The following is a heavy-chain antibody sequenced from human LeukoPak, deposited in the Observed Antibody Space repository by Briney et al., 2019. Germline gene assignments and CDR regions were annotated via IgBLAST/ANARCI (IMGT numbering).Heavy chain of an antibody. CDR2: ISWNGVTT. V-gene: IGHV3-43*01. CDR1: GFSFRGYT. D-gene: IGHD6-13*01. J-gene: IGHJ4*02. CDR3: AASDGEQQLAL. Sequence: GGSLRLSCAASGFSFRGYTMHWVRQVPGKGLEWVSLISWNGVTTYYGDSVKGRSTISRDDSKNSLFLQMNSLRSEDTALYYCAASDGEQQLALWGQGTLVTVSS.